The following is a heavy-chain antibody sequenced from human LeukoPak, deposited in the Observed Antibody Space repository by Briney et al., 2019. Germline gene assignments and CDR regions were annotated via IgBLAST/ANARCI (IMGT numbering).Heavy chain of an antibody. CDR1: GGSMSSYY. CDR2: IYDSGIT. V-gene: IGHV4-59*01. CDR3: ARGLHGGGWLVSY. J-gene: IGHJ4*02. Sequence: PSETLSLTCTLSGGSMSSYYWNWLRQPPGKGLEWIGHIYDSGITIYNPSLKSRVTISVDTSKNQFSLKLNSVTAADTAVYYCARGLHGGGWLVSYWGQGTLVTVSS. D-gene: IGHD5-12*01.